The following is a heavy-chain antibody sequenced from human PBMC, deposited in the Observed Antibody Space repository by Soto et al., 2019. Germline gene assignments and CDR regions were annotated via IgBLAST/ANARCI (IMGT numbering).Heavy chain of an antibody. V-gene: IGHV4-31*03. J-gene: IGHJ6*02. CDR3: ARRGVPASYYYYGMDV. CDR2: IYYSGST. D-gene: IGHD2-2*01. Sequence: SETLSLTCTVSGGSISSGGYYWSWIRQHPGKGLEWIGYIYYSGSTYYNPSLKSRVTISVDTSKNQFSLKLSSVTAADTAVYYCARRGVPASYYYYGMDVWGQGTTVTAP. CDR1: GGSISSGGYY.